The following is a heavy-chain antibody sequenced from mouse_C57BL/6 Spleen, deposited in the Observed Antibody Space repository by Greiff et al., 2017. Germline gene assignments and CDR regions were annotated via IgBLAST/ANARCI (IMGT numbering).Heavy chain of an antibody. CDR3: ARRDYWYFDV. Sequence: QVQLQQSGAELVKPGASVKISCKASGYAFTGYWMNWVKRSPGKGLEWIGQIYPGDGDTNYNGKFKGKATLAADKSSSSAYMQLSSLTSEDSAVYLCARRDYWYFDVWGTGTTVTVSS. CDR1: GYAFTGYW. V-gene: IGHV1-80*01. CDR2: IYPGDGDT. J-gene: IGHJ1*03.